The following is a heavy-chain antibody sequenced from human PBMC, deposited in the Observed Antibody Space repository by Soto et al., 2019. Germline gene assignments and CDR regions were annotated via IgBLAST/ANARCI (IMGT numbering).Heavy chain of an antibody. V-gene: IGHV5-51*01. CDR1: GYSFTSYW. Sequence: RGESLKISCKGSGYSFTSYWIGWVRQMPGKGLEWMGIIYPGDSDTRYSPSFQGQVTISADKSISTAYLQWSSLKASDTAMYYCARAGPYRMIGGSGSDFDYWGQGTLVTVSS. J-gene: IGHJ4*02. D-gene: IGHD3-10*01. CDR3: ARAGPYRMIGGSGSDFDY. CDR2: IYPGDSDT.